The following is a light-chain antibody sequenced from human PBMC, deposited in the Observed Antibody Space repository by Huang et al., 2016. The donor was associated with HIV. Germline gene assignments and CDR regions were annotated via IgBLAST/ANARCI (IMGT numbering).Light chain of an antibody. CDR3: QKYNAAPRT. J-gene: IGKJ1*01. Sequence: QMTQSPSSVSAFVGDRVTVTCRASQDISNTLAWYQQKPGKVPKLLIHGASTLQSGVPSRFNGSGSGTDFTLTISSLHPDDVATYFCQKYNAAPRTFGQGTKVE. CDR1: QDISNT. CDR2: GAS. V-gene: IGKV1-27*01.